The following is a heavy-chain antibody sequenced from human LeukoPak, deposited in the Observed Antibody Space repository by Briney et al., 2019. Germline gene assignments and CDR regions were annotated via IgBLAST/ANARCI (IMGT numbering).Heavy chain of an antibody. CDR3: ARDPASCGADCYSDY. Sequence: KPSETLSLTCTVSGDSISSGSYYWSWIRQPAGKGLEWIGRIYTSGSTNYNPSLQSRVTISLDRTKSQFFLKLTSVTAADTAVYYCARDPASCGADCYSDYWGQGTLVTVSS. D-gene: IGHD2-21*01. V-gene: IGHV4-61*02. CDR1: GDSISSGSYY. CDR2: IYTSGST. J-gene: IGHJ4*02.